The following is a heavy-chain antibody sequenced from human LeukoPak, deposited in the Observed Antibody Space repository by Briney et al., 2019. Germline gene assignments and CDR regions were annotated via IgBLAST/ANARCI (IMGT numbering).Heavy chain of an antibody. V-gene: IGHV1-69*04. D-gene: IGHD3-22*01. CDR3: ARMPYYYDSSGYPTAPYFDY. J-gene: IGHJ4*02. Sequence: ASVKVSCKASGGTFSNYAISWVRQAPGQGLEWMGRIIPIFGIANYAQKFQGRVTITADKSTTTAYMDLSSLRSEDTAVYYCARMPYYYDSSGYPTAPYFDYWGQGTLVTVSS. CDR1: GGTFSNYA. CDR2: IIPIFGIA.